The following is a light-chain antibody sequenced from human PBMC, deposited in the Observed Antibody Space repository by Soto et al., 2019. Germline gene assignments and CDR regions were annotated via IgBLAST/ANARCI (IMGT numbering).Light chain of an antibody. CDR2: SIS. CDR3: QQFQKSRT. J-gene: IGKJ1*01. V-gene: IGKV3-20*01. CDR1: QTITGRS. Sequence: IVLTQSPGTLSLSPGERATLSCRASQTITGRSLAWYQQKPGQAPRLLITSISTRATGIPDRFSGSGSGADFTLTITRLEPEDFAVYYCQQFQKSRTFGQGTKV.